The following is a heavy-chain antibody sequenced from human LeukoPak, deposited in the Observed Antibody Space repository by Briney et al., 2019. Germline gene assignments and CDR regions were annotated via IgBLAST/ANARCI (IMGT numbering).Heavy chain of an antibody. CDR3: ARHMNYFYYYMDV. D-gene: IGHD3-16*01. Sequence: SETLSLTCTVSGGSISSSDSYYWGWIRQPPAKGLECLGSVHYSAITYYNPSLKSRVTISVDTSKNQFSLKLSSVPAADTAVYYCARHMNYFYYYMDVWGNGTTVTVSS. J-gene: IGHJ6*03. CDR1: GGSISSSDSYY. CDR2: VHYSAIT. V-gene: IGHV4-39*01.